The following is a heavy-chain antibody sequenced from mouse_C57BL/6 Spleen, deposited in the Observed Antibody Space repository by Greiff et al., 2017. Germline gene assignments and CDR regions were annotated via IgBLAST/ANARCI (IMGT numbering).Heavy chain of an antibody. CDR2: ISSGSSTI. CDR1: GFTFSDYG. Sequence: EVMLVESGGGLVKPGGSLKLSCAASGFTFSDYGMHWVRQAPEKGLEWVAYISSGSSTIYYADTVKGRFTISRDNAKNTLFLQMTSLRSEDTAMYYCASPGGRRTWFAYWGQGTLVTVSA. V-gene: IGHV5-17*01. D-gene: IGHD3-3*01. CDR3: ASPGGRRTWFAY. J-gene: IGHJ3*01.